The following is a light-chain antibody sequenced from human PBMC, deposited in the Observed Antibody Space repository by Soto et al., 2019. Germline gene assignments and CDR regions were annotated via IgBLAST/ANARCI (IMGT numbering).Light chain of an antibody. CDR3: QQRSNWPPLTFGGGTIT. J-gene: IGKJ4*01. CDR2: DAS. V-gene: IGKV3-11*01. CDR1: QSVSTY. Sequence: EIVLTQSPATLSLSPGDRATLSCRASQSVSTYLAWYQQKPGQAPRLLIYDASKRATGIPSRFSGSGSGTDFTLTISSLEPEDFAVYYCQQRSNWPPLTFGGGTITFGGGTKVEIK.